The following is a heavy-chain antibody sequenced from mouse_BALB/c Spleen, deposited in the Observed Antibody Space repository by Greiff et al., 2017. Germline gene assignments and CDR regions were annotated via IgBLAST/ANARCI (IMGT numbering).Heavy chain of an antibody. CDR1: GYTFTDYE. Sequence: VQLQESGAELVRPGASVTLSCKASGYTFTDYEMHWVKQTPVHGLEWIGAIDPETGGTAYNQKFKGKATLTADKSSSTAYMELRSLTSEDSAVYYCTGGNYYDYWGQGTTLTVSS. CDR3: TGGNYYDY. D-gene: IGHD1-1*02. V-gene: IGHV1-15*01. CDR2: IDPETGGT. J-gene: IGHJ2*01.